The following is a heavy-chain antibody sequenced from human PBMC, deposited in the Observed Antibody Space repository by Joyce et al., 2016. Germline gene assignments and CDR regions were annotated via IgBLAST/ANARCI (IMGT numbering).Heavy chain of an antibody. CDR1: AFPFSHDA. D-gene: IGHD2-2*01. CDR3: AKDTYAAGARADS. J-gene: IGHJ4*02. Sequence: QAHLVESGGGMVRPGRSLRLSCAASAFPFSHDAMHWFRQTPGKGLQLPAVISYDGTEAQYADSVRGRFTISRDNSWNTVYLQLTSLRPEDTAFYYCAKDTYAAGARADSWGQGTLVTVSA. V-gene: IGHV3-30*18. CDR2: ISYDGTEA.